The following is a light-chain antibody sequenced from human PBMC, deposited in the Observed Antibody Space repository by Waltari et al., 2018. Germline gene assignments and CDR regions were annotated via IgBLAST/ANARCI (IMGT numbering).Light chain of an antibody. J-gene: IGLJ1*01. CDR3: YAYAGTRGV. CDR1: SSDIASYNL. Sequence: QSALTQPASVSGSPGQSITISCTGTSSDIASYNLVSWYQQHPGKAPKLIIYEANKRPSVVSSRFSGSKAGNTASLTISGPHAEDEANYYCYAYAGTRGVFGTGTKVTVL. V-gene: IGLV2-23*01. CDR2: EAN.